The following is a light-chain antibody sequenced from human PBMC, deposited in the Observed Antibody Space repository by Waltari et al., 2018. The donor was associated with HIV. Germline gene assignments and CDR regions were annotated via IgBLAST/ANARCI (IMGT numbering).Light chain of an antibody. J-gene: IGKJ4*01. CDR3: QQYTNWPLT. CDR1: QSLSSN. CDR2: GES. V-gene: IGKV3-15*01. Sequence: ELVLTPSPATLSVSPGERANLSCRASQSLSSNLAWYQQKPGQAPRLLIYGESTRATGIPARFSGSGSGTEFTLTISSLQSEDFAVYYCQQYTNWPLTFGGGTKVEIK.